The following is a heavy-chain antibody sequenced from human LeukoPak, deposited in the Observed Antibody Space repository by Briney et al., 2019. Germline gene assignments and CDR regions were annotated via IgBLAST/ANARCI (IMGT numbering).Heavy chain of an antibody. CDR2: ISSSSSYI. J-gene: IGHJ4*02. V-gene: IGHV3-21*01. Sequence: GGSLRLSCAASGFTFSSYSMTWVRQAPGKGLEWVSSISSSSSYIYYADSVKGRFTISRDNAKNSLYLQMNSLRAEDTAVYYCARDTYYYDSSGYYFPYYFDYWGQGTLVTVSS. D-gene: IGHD3-22*01. CDR1: GFTFSSYS. CDR3: ARDTYYYDSSGYYFPYYFDY.